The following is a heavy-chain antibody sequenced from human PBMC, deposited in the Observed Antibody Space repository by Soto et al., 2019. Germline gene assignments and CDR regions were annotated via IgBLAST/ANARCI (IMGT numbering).Heavy chain of an antibody. CDR2: IKKDESKK. J-gene: IGHJ3*01. CDR1: GFTFSSYW. Sequence: EERLVESGGGLVQPGGSLRLSCAASGFTFSSYWMTWVRQAPGKGLEWVANIKKDESKKSYLDSVRGRFTISRDNAKNSLYLQMDSLTAEDTALYYCARDWSPGGSSWYFDAFELWGQGTMVTVSS. CDR3: ARDWSPGGSSWYFDAFEL. V-gene: IGHV3-7*05. D-gene: IGHD6-13*01.